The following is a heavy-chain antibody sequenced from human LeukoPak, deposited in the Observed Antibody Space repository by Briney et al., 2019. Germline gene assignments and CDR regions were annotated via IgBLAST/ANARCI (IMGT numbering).Heavy chain of an antibody. V-gene: IGHV3-74*01. CDR3: ARGDFTMIVVVISAFDI. Sequence: GGSLRLSCAASGFTFSSHWMHWVRQAPGKGLVWVSRINSDGSSISYADSVKGRFTISRDNSKNTLYLQMNSLRAEDTAVYYCARGDFTMIVVVISAFDIWGQGTMVTVSS. CDR1: GFTFSSHW. D-gene: IGHD3-22*01. CDR2: INSDGSSI. J-gene: IGHJ3*02.